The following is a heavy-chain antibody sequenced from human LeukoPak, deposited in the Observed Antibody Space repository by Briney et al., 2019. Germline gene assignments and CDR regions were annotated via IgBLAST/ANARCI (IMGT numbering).Heavy chain of an antibody. CDR3: AGASYDSSGVH. D-gene: IGHD3-22*01. Sequence: PSETLSLTCTVSGGSISSYYWSWIRQPPGKGLEWIGYIYYSGSTNYNPSLKSRVTISVDTSKNQFSLKLSSVTAVDTAVYYCAGASYDSSGVHWGQGTLVTVSS. J-gene: IGHJ4*02. CDR1: GGSISSYY. CDR2: IYYSGST. V-gene: IGHV4-59*01.